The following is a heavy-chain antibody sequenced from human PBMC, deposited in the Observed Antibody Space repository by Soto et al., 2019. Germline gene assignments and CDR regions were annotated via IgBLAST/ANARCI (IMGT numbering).Heavy chain of an antibody. Sequence: SETLSLTCTVSGGSISSGDYYWSWIRQPPGKGLEWIGYIYYSGSTYYNPSLKSRVTISVDTSKNQFSLKLSSVTAADTAVYYCARGEVGYCMSTSCYRGPNWFDLWGQGTRVTVAS. J-gene: IGHJ5*02. D-gene: IGHD2-2*02. CDR3: ARGEVGYCMSTSCYRGPNWFDL. CDR2: IYYSGST. V-gene: IGHV4-30-4*01. CDR1: GGSISSGDYY.